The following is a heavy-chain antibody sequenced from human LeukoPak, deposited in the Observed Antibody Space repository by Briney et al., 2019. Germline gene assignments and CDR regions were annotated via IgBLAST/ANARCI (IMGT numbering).Heavy chain of an antibody. CDR2: ISYRGWST. D-gene: IGHD2-15*01. V-gene: IGHV3-23*01. CDR1: GFTFSSYS. CDR3: AKHLLGYCRGGSCYSFFVY. Sequence: GGAVRLSCAACGFTFSSYSMSGVRQARGRGREGGSAISYRGWSTYYADSVRDRFTNHRDNYKNRLHVQMKKLRAEDRAVFDCAKHLLGYCRGGSCYSFFVYWGQRTLVTVSS. J-gene: IGHJ4*02.